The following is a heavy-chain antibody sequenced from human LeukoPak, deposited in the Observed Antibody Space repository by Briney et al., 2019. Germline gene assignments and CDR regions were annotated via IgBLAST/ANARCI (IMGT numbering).Heavy chain of an antibody. CDR3: AVDSSGYWAFDY. D-gene: IGHD3-22*01. Sequence: PGGSLRPSCAASGFTFSSYAMSWVRQAPGKGLEWVSAISGSGGSTYYADSVKGRFTISRDNSKNTLYLQMNSLRAEDTAVYYCAVDSSGYWAFDYWGQGTLVTVSS. CDR1: GFTFSSYA. CDR2: ISGSGGST. J-gene: IGHJ4*02. V-gene: IGHV3-23*01.